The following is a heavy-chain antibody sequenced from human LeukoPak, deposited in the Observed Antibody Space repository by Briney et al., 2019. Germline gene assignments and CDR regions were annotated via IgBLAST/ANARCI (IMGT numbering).Heavy chain of an antibody. CDR1: GYTFTGYY. J-gene: IGHJ4*02. Sequence: GASVKVSCKASGYTFTGYYMHWVRQAPGQGLEWMAWINPNSGGTYYAQNFHDRITMTRDTSISTAYMELSRLRSDDTAIYYCARANALYCSSTSCLFDYWAREPWSPSPQ. CDR3: ARANALYCSSTSCLFDY. V-gene: IGHV1-2*02. CDR2: INPNSGGT. D-gene: IGHD2-2*01.